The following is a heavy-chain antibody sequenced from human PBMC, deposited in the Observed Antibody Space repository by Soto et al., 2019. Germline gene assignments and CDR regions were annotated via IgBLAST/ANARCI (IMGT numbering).Heavy chain of an antibody. J-gene: IGHJ4*02. CDR2: INHSGST. Sequence: PSETLSLTCAVYGGSFSGYYWSWIRQPPGKGLEWIGEINHSGSTNYNPSLKSRVTISVDTSKNQFSLKLSSVTAADTAVYYCKSNYYDSSGYYYFDYWGQGTLVTVSS. V-gene: IGHV4-34*01. CDR1: GGSFSGYY. D-gene: IGHD3-22*01. CDR3: KSNYYDSSGYYYFDY.